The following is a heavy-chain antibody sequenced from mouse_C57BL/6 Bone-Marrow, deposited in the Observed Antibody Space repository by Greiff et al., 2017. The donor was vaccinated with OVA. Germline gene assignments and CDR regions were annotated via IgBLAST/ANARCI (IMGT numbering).Heavy chain of an antibody. Sequence: VKLVESGAELVRPGASVTLSCKASGYTFTDYEMHWVKQTPVHGLEWIGAIDPETGGTAYNQKFQGKAILTADKSSSTAYMELRSLTSEDSAVYYCTRLPYSDYWGQGTTLTVSS. J-gene: IGHJ2*01. CDR3: TRLPYSDY. V-gene: IGHV1-15*01. D-gene: IGHD5-5*01. CDR1: GYTFTDYE. CDR2: IDPETGGT.